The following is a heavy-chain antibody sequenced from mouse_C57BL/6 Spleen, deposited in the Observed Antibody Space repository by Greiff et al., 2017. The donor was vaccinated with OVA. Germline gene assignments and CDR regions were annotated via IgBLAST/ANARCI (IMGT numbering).Heavy chain of an antibody. J-gene: IGHJ4*01. CDR3: ARFYYDYLYYAMDY. Sequence: EVKLQESGGGLVKPGGSLKLSCAASGFTFSDYGMHWVRQAPEKGLEWVAYISSGSSTIYYADTVKGRFTISRDNAKNTLFLQMTSLRSEDTAMYYCARFYYDYLYYAMDYWGQGTSVTVSS. V-gene: IGHV5-17*01. CDR1: GFTFSDYG. D-gene: IGHD2-4*01. CDR2: ISSGSSTI.